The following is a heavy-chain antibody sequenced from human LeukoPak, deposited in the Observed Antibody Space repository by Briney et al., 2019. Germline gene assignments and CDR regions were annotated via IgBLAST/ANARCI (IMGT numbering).Heavy chain of an antibody. J-gene: IGHJ4*02. D-gene: IGHD4-17*01. V-gene: IGHV4-59*08. Sequence: SETLSLICSVSGGSISSYYWSWIRQPPGKGLEWNGYIYYSGSTNYNPSLKSRVTISVDTSKNQFSLKLSSVTAADTAVYYCARRGGYGDLRPFDYWGQGPLVTVSS. CDR1: GGSISSYY. CDR2: IYYSGST. CDR3: ARRGGYGDLRPFDY.